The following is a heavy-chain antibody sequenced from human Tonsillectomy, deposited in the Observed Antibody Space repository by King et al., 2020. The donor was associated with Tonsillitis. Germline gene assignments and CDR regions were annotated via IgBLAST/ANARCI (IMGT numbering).Heavy chain of an antibody. CDR3: TKDADCSGGTCYLNYSYFGMAV. Sequence: VQLVESGGGVVQPGGSLRLSCAASEFTFSSYAMHWVRQPPGKGLEWVAFIRYDGSKKYYANSVKGRFTIARDNSKNTLYLQMNSLRAEDTALYYCTKDADCSGGTCYLNYSYFGMAVWGQGTRVTVSS. V-gene: IGHV3-30*02. CDR2: IRYDGSKK. D-gene: IGHD2-15*01. J-gene: IGHJ6*02. CDR1: EFTFSSYA.